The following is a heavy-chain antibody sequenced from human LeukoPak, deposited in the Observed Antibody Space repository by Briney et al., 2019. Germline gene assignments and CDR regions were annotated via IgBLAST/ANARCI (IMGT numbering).Heavy chain of an antibody. V-gene: IGHV3-9*01. Sequence: GGSLRLSCAASGFTFDDYAMHWVRQAPGKGLEWVSGISWNSGSIGYADSVKGRFTISRDNAKNSLYLQMNSLRAEDTALYYCAKDRSSGRLGGMDVWGQGTTVTVSS. CDR1: GFTFDDYA. J-gene: IGHJ6*02. CDR3: AKDRSSGRLGGMDV. CDR2: ISWNSGSI. D-gene: IGHD6-19*01.